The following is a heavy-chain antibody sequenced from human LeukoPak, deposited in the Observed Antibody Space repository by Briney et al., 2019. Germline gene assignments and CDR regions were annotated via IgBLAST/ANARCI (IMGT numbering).Heavy chain of an antibody. V-gene: IGHV4-39*07. D-gene: IGHD3-10*01. Sequence: SETPSLTCTVSGGSISSSSYYWGWIRQPPGKGLEWIGSIYYSGSTYYNPSLKSRVTISVDTSKNQFSLKLSSVTAADTAVYYCARRRSYYYGSGSPTSYFDYWGQGTLVTVSS. CDR3: ARRRSYYYGSGSPTSYFDY. J-gene: IGHJ4*02. CDR2: IYYSGST. CDR1: GGSISSSSYY.